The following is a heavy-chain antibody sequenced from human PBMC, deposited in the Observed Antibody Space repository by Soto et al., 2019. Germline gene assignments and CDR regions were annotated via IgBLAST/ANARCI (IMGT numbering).Heavy chain of an antibody. V-gene: IGHV4-59*08. J-gene: IGHJ4*02. D-gene: IGHD2-2*01. Sequence: SETLSLTCTVSGGSISSYYWSWIRQPPGKGLEWIGYIYYSGSTNYNPSLKSRVTISVDTSKNQFSLKLSSVTAADTAVSYCARRYASCFDYWGQGTLVTVSS. CDR1: GGSISSYY. CDR2: IYYSGST. CDR3: ARRYASCFDY.